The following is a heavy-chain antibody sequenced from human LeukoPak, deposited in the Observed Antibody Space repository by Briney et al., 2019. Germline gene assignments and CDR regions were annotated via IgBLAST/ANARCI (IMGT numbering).Heavy chain of an antibody. D-gene: IGHD3-3*01. J-gene: IGHJ4*02. Sequence: SETLSLTCTVSGGSISSYYWSWIRQPPGKGLEWIGYIYYSGSTNYNPSLKSRVTISVDTSKNQFSVKLSSVTAADTAVYYCARGSGKIFDYWGQGTLVTVSS. V-gene: IGHV4-59*01. CDR2: IYYSGST. CDR3: ARGSGKIFDY. CDR1: GGSISSYY.